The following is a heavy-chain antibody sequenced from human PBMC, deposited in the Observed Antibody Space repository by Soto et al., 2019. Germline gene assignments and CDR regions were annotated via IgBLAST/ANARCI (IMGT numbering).Heavy chain of an antibody. CDR1: GGSISSGGYY. J-gene: IGHJ6*02. V-gene: IGHV4-31*03. D-gene: IGHD2-15*01. Sequence: SETLSLTCTVFGGSISSGGYYWSWIRQHPGKGLEWIGYIYYSGSTYYNPSLKSRVTISVDTSKNQFSLKLSSVTAADTAVYYCARDQHCSGGSCYGVDGMDVWGQGTTVTVSS. CDR3: ARDQHCSGGSCYGVDGMDV. CDR2: IYYSGST.